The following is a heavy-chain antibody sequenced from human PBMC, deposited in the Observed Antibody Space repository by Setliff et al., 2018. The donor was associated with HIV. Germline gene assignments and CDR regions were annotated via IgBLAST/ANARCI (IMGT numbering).Heavy chain of an antibody. Sequence: GGSLRLSCAASGFTFSSFAMYWVRQAPGKGLEWVAVISYDGSNKYYTDSVKGRFTISRDNSKNTLYLQMNSLRAEDTAVYYCARSYSSSKVYYYMDVWGKGTTVTVSS. V-gene: IGHV3-30*04. CDR2: ISYDGSNK. CDR3: ARSYSSSKVYYYMDV. CDR1: GFTFSSFA. D-gene: IGHD6-6*01. J-gene: IGHJ6*03.